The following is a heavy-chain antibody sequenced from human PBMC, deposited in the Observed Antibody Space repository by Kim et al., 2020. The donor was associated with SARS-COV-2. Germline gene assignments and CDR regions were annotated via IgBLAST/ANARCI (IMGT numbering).Heavy chain of an antibody. CDR3: AGLPYGDYVFDY. D-gene: IGHD4-17*01. J-gene: IGHJ4*02. Sequence: NSNPPVKSRITISVDTSKNRFSMKLSSVTAADTAVYYCAGLPYGDYVFDYWGQGTLVTVSS. V-gene: IGHV4-59*08.